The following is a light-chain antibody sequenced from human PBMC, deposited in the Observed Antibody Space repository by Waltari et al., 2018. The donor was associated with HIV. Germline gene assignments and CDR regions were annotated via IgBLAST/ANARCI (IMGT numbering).Light chain of an antibody. CDR3: QQTFSMPICS. J-gene: IGKJ2*04. CDR1: HPITTY. V-gene: IGKV1-39*01. Sequence: DFEETQSQSSLSESVGDWFTIPVRASHPITTYVNWYSHKAGQAPHVIISAASNLEGGVPSRFSGSGSGTEFSLTIRSLQPEDFANYCCQQTFSMPICSFAPGTKLEI. CDR2: AAS.